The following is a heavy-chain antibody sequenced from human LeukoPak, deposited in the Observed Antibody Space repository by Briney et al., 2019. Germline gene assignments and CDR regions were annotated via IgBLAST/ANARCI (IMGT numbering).Heavy chain of an antibody. CDR3: AMSIVMDADDAFDI. Sequence: SETLSLTCSVSGGSISSGNYYWSWIRQPAGKGLEWIGRIYTSGGTNYNPSLKRRLTMSVDTSKNQFSLKLSSVSAADTAVYYCAMSIVMDADDAFDIWGQGTLVTVSS. V-gene: IGHV4-61*02. J-gene: IGHJ3*02. CDR1: GGSISSGNYY. CDR2: IYTSGGT. D-gene: IGHD6-6*01.